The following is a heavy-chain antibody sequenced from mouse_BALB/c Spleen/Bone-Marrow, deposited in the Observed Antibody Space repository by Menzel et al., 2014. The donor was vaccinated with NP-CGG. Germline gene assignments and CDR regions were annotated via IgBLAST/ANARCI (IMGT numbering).Heavy chain of an antibody. V-gene: IGHV4-1*02. D-gene: IGHD2-4*01. Sequence: DVHLVESGGGLVQPGGSLKLSCAASGFDFSRYWMSWVRQAPGKGLEWIGEINPDSSTINYTPSLKDKFIISRDNAKNTLYLQMSKVRSEDTALYYCARPGGPTMIPQAWFAYWGQGTLVTVSA. CDR1: GFDFSRYW. J-gene: IGHJ3*01. CDR2: INPDSSTI. CDR3: ARPGGPTMIPQAWFAY.